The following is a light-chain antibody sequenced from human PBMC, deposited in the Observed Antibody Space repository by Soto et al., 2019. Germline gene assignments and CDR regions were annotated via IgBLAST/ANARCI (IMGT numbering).Light chain of an antibody. CDR3: CSYAGSSNVV. Sequence: QSALTQPASVSGSPGQSITISCTGTSSDVGSYNLVSWYQQHPGKAPKLMIYEVSKRPSGVSNSFSGSKSGNTASLTISGLQAEDEADYYCCSYAGSSNVVFGGGTKLTVL. CDR1: SSDVGSYNL. V-gene: IGLV2-23*02. J-gene: IGLJ2*01. CDR2: EVS.